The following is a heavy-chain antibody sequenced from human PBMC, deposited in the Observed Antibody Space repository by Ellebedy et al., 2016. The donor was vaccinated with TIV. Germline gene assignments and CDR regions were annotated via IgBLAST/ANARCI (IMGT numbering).Heavy chain of an antibody. J-gene: IGHJ4*02. CDR3: ARAELVGATIGY. CDR2: ISSSGSTI. CDR1: GFTFSSYG. V-gene: IGHV3-48*04. Sequence: GGSLRLSCAASGFTFSSYGMHWVRQAPGKGLEWVSYISSSGSTIYYADSVKGRFTISRDNAKNTLYLQMNSLKAEDTAVYYCARAELVGATIGYWGQGTLVTVSS. D-gene: IGHD1-26*01.